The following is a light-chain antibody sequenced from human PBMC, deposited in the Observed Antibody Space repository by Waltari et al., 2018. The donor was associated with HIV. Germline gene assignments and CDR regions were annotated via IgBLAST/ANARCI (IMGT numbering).Light chain of an antibody. J-gene: IGLJ3*02. V-gene: IGLV6-57*04. CDR2: EDN. CDR1: SGNIASYY. Sequence: NFMLTQPHSVSESPGKTVTISCTRSSGNIASYYVQWYQQRPGSAPTTVIYEDNHRPSGVPDRFSGSIDGSSNSASLTISGVKTEDEADDYCQSYDSTHWVFGGGTKLTVL. CDR3: QSYDSTHWV.